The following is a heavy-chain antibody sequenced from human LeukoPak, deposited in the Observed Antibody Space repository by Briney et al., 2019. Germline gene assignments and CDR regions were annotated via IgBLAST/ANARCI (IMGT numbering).Heavy chain of an antibody. J-gene: IGHJ4*02. Sequence: SETLSLTCTVSGGSISSGDYSWSWIRQPPGKGLEWIGYMYYSGSTYYRPSRKGRITISIDTSKNQFSLKLSPVTAADTAVYYCARLYCSTTSCYRLFDYWGQGTLVTGSS. CDR3: ARLYCSTTSCYRLFDY. CDR1: GGSISSGDYS. V-gene: IGHV4-30-4*01. D-gene: IGHD2-2*02. CDR2: MYYSGST.